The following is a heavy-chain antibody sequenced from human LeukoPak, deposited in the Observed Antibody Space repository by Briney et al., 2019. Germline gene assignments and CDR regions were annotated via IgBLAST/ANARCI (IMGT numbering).Heavy chain of an antibody. CDR3: ARAREGSHNFDY. Sequence: ASVKVSCKASGYTFTGYFLHWVRQAPGQGREWMGWINPNNGASHSAQNFQGRVTMTRDTSISTVYTEVGRLRSGDTAVYYCARAREGSHNFDYWGQGTLVTVSS. V-gene: IGHV1-2*02. J-gene: IGHJ4*02. CDR2: INPNNGAS. CDR1: GYTFTGYF.